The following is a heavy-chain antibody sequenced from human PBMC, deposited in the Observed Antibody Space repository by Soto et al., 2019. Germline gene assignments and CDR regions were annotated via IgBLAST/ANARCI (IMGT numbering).Heavy chain of an antibody. Sequence: EVQLLESGGGVVQPGGSLRLSCVASGFNLKIFAMRWVRQAPGEGLEWVSGISCCGGSTSYADSVKGRFSIARDDSTNTLSLQMNNLRVEDTAQYYCAKADGEQWLLPHLDKWGQGTLVTVS. CDR2: ISCCGGST. CDR1: GFNLKIFA. CDR3: AKADGEQWLLPHLDK. V-gene: IGHV3-23*01. J-gene: IGHJ4*02. D-gene: IGHD6-19*01.